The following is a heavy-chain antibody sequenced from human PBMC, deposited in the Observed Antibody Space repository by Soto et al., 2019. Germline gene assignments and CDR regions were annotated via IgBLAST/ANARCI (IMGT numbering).Heavy chain of an antibody. J-gene: IGHJ5*02. CDR1: GGSISSYY. CDR3: ASTNYGDYVRGWFDP. Sequence: SETLSLTCTVSGGSISSYYWSWIRQPPGKGLEWIGYIYYSGSTNYNPSLKSRVTISVDTSKNQFSLKLSSVTAADTAVYYCASTNYGDYVRGWFDPWGQGTLVTVSS. D-gene: IGHD4-17*01. V-gene: IGHV4-59*08. CDR2: IYYSGST.